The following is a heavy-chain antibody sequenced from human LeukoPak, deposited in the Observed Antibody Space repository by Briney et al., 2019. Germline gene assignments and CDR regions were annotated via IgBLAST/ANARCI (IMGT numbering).Heavy chain of an antibody. CDR1: GGSFSGYY. CDR2: SNHSGST. Sequence: PSETLSLTCAVYGGSFSGYYWSWIRQPPGKGLEWIGESNHSGSTNYNPSLKSRVTISVDTSKNQFSLKLSSVTAADTAVYYCARQSVDGVVRGVVSWFDPWGQGTLVTVSS. CDR3: ARQSVDGVVRGVVSWFDP. D-gene: IGHD3-10*01. J-gene: IGHJ5*02. V-gene: IGHV4-34*01.